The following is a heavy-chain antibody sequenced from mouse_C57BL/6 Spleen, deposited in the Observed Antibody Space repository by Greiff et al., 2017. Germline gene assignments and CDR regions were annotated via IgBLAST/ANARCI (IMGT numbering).Heavy chain of an antibody. V-gene: IGHV1-54*01. CDR1: GYAFTNYL. Sequence: VKLMESGAELVRPGTSVKVSCKASGYAFTNYLIEWVKQRPGQGLEWIGVINPGSGGTNYNEKFKGKATLTADKSSSTAYMQLSSLTSEDSAVYFCARSGYYYGSSPYYFDYWGQGTTLTVSS. J-gene: IGHJ2*01. CDR2: INPGSGGT. CDR3: ARSGYYYGSSPYYFDY. D-gene: IGHD1-1*01.